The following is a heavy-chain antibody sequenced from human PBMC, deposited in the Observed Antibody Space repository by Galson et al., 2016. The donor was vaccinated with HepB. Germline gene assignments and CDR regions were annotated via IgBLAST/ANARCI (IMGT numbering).Heavy chain of an antibody. V-gene: IGHV3-11*01. J-gene: IGHJ4*02. Sequence: SLRLSCAASGFTFSDFYMSWIRQAPGEGLQWISYISSSGGDTHYADSVKGRFTISRDNAKNSLYLQMNSLRGEDTAVYYCARSVGRGPAAHFDYWGQGTLATVSS. CDR1: GFTFSDFY. CDR2: ISSSGGDT. CDR3: ARSVGRGPAAHFDY. D-gene: IGHD2-2*01.